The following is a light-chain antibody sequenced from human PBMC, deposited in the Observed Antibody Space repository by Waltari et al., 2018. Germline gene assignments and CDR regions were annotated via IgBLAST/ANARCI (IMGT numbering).Light chain of an antibody. V-gene: IGKV1-39*01. CDR3: QQTFSIPRSS. J-gene: IGKJ2*01. Sequence: DIQMTQSPSSLSASVGDRVTITCRATQSINNYLNWYQHKTGRAPKLLIYAASSLQSGVPSRFTGSGSGTHFTLTITSLQPEDFATYYCQQTFSIPRSSFGQGTKLEIK. CDR1: QSINNY. CDR2: AAS.